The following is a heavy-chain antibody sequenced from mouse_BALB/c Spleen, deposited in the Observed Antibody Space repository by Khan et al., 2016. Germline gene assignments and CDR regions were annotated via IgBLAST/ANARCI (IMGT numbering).Heavy chain of an antibody. J-gene: IGHJ2*01. CDR1: GFTFSNYW. D-gene: IGHD2-3*01. V-gene: IGHV6-6*02. CDR3: SRDGYLDY. CDR2: IRLKSNNYAT. Sequence: EVKLEESGGGLVQPGGSMKLSCVASGFTFSNYWMNWVRQSPEKGLEWVAEIRLKSNNYATYYAESVKGRFTISRDDSKSSVYLQMNNLSAEDTGIYYCSRDGYLDYWGQGTTLTVSS.